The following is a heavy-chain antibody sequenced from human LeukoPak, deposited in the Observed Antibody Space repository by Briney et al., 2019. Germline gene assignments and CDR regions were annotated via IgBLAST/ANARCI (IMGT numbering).Heavy chain of an antibody. CDR3: AKTRITMIVVVTPAPIDY. Sequence: GGSLRLSCAASGFTFSSYAMSWVRQAPGKGLEWVSAISGSGGSTYYADSVKGRFTISRDNSKNTLYLQMNSLRAEDTAVYYCAKTRITMIVVVTPAPIDYWGQGTLVTVSS. CDR2: ISGSGGST. CDR1: GFTFSSYA. J-gene: IGHJ4*02. D-gene: IGHD3-22*01. V-gene: IGHV3-23*01.